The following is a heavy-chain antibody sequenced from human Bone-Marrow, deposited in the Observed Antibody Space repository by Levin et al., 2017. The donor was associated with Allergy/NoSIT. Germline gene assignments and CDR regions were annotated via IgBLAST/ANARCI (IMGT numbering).Heavy chain of an antibody. CDR1: EFPFSTYA. Sequence: GGSLRLSCAASEFPFSTYAMSWVRQAPGRGLEWVSGISTGSDSTYYADSVKGRFTISRDNSKNTLHLQMNSLRAEDTAVYYCSGGEDPFSGVWGSFDYWGPGTLVTVSS. V-gene: IGHV3-23*01. CDR2: ISTGSDST. J-gene: IGHJ4*02. D-gene: IGHD3-16*01. CDR3: SGGEDPFSGVWGSFDY.